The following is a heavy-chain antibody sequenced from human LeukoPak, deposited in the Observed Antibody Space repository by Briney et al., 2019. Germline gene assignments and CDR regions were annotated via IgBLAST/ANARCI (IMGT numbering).Heavy chain of an antibody. CDR2: IYYSGNT. D-gene: IGHD6-6*01. J-gene: IGHJ4*02. V-gene: IGHV4-59*08. CDR3: ARYAYSSYFFDY. CDR1: GGSINSYY. Sequence: SETLSLTCTVSGGSINSYYWSWIRQPPGKGLEWIGFIYYSGNTNYNPSLKNRVTISVDTSENQFSLKLSSVTAADTAVYYCARYAYSSYFFDYWGQGTLVTVSS.